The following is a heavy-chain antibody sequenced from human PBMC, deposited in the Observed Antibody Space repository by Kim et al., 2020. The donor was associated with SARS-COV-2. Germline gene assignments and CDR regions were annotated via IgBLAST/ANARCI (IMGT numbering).Heavy chain of an antibody. V-gene: IGHV3-74*01. Sequence: GGSLRLSCAASGFTFSSYWMHWVRQAPGKGLVWVSRINSDGSSTSYADSVKGRFTISRDNAKNTLYLQMNSLRAEDTAVYYCARSDDYGDRYYYGMDVWGQGTTVTVSS. CDR3: ARSDDYGDRYYYGMDV. J-gene: IGHJ6*02. CDR1: GFTFSSYW. D-gene: IGHD4-17*01. CDR2: INSDGSST.